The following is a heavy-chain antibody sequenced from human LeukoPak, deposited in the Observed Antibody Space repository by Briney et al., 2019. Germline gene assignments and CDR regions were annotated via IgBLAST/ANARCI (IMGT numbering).Heavy chain of an antibody. Sequence: AGGSLRLSCAASGFTFSSYSMNWVRQAPGKGLEWVSSISSSSSYIYYADSVKGRFTISRDNAKNSLYLQMNSLRAEDTAVYYCAKATLGGGSPKGDYYYMDVWGKGTTVTISS. J-gene: IGHJ6*03. V-gene: IGHV3-21*01. CDR1: GFTFSSYS. CDR2: ISSSSSYI. CDR3: AKATLGGGSPKGDYYYMDV. D-gene: IGHD3-16*01.